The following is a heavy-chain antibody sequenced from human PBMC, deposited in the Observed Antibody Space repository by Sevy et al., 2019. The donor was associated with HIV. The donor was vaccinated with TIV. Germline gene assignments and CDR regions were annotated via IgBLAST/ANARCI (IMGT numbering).Heavy chain of an antibody. CDR3: ARTSEGEAPNWFDP. CDR1: GGSISSYY. J-gene: IGHJ5*02. D-gene: IGHD2-21*01. CDR2: IYTSGST. V-gene: IGHV4-4*07. Sequence: SETLSLTCTVSGGSISSYYWSWIRQPAGKGLEWIGRIYTSGSTNYNPSLKSRVTMSVDTSKNQFSLKLSSVTAADTAVYYGARTSEGEAPNWFDPWGQGTLVTVSS.